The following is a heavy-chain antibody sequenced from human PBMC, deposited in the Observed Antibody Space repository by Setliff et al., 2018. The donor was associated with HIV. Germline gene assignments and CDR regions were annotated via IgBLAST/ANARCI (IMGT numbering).Heavy chain of an antibody. V-gene: IGHV5-51*01. D-gene: IGHD6-13*01. CDR2: IYPGDSDT. CDR1: GYSFTSYW. J-gene: IGHJ4*02. Sequence: GESLKISYKGSGYSFTSYWIGWVRQMPGKGLEWMGIIYPGDSDTRYSPSFQGQVTLSADKSISTAYLQWSSLKASDTAMYYCARHLIPGDPRYSSSWYYWGQGTRVTVSS. CDR3: ARHLIPGDPRYSSSWYY.